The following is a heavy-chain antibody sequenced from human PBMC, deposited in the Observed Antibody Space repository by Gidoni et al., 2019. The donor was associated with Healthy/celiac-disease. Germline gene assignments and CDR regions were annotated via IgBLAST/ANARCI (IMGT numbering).Heavy chain of an antibody. CDR1: GFSLSTSGVG. D-gene: IGHD3-22*01. CDR3: AHLYYYDSSGYYIDYGMDV. Sequence: QITLKESGPTLVKPTQTLTLTCTFSGFSLSTSGVGVGWIRQPPGKALEWLALIYWDDDKRYSPSLKSRLTITKDTSKNQVVLTMTNMDPVDTATYYCAHLYYYDSSGYYIDYGMDVWGQGTTVTVSS. J-gene: IGHJ6*02. CDR2: IYWDDDK. V-gene: IGHV2-5*02.